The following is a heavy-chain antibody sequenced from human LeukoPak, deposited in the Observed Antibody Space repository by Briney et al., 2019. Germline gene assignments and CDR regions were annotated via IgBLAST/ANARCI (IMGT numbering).Heavy chain of an antibody. CDR1: GFTFSSYW. Sequence: PGGSLRLSCAASGFTFSSYWMSWVRQAPGNGLEWVANIKQDGSEKYYVDSVKGRFTISRDNAKNSLYLQMNSLRAEDTAVYYCARDKYYDFWSGYGEANDYWGQGTLVTVSS. V-gene: IGHV3-7*01. D-gene: IGHD3-3*01. J-gene: IGHJ4*02. CDR3: ARDKYYDFWSGYGEANDY. CDR2: IKQDGSEK.